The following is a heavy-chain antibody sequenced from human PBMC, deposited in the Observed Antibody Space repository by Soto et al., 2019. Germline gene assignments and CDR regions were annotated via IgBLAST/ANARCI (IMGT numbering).Heavy chain of an antibody. J-gene: IGHJ6*03. Sequence: ASVKVSCKASGYTFTSHGISWVRQAPGQGLEWMGWISAYNGNTNYAQKLQGRVTMTTDTSTSTAYMELRSLRSDDTAVYYCARVVEWFGEFLDYYYYMGVWGKGTTVNVSS. CDR1: GYTFTSHG. V-gene: IGHV1-18*01. CDR3: ARVVEWFGEFLDYYYYMGV. D-gene: IGHD3-10*01. CDR2: ISAYNGNT.